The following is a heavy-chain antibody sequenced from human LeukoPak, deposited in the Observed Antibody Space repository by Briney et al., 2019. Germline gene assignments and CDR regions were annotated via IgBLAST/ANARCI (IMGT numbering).Heavy chain of an antibody. Sequence: ASVKVSCKASGYTFTGYYMHWVRQAPGQGLEWMGIINPSGGSTSYAQKFQGRVTMTRDTSTSTVYMELSSLRSEDTAVYYCARAARFGEFETSEKYYFDYWGQGTLVTVSS. D-gene: IGHD3-10*01. CDR3: ARAARFGEFETSEKYYFDY. V-gene: IGHV1-46*01. CDR1: GYTFTGYY. CDR2: INPSGGST. J-gene: IGHJ4*02.